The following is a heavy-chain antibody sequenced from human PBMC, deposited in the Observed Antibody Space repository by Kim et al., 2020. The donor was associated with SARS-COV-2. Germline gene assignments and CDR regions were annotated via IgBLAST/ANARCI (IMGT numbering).Heavy chain of an antibody. J-gene: IGHJ6*02. D-gene: IGHD6-19*01. CDR2: INPSGGST. CDR3: ARDVGPAYSSGWDTPPPMGYYYYYGMDV. Sequence: ASVKVSCKASGYTFTSYYMHWVRQAPGQGLEWMGIINPSGGSTSYAQKFQGRVTMTRDTSTSTVYMELSSLRSEDTAVYYCARDVGPAYSSGWDTPPPMGYYYYYGMDVWGQGTTVTVSS. CDR1: GYTFTSYY. V-gene: IGHV1-46*01.